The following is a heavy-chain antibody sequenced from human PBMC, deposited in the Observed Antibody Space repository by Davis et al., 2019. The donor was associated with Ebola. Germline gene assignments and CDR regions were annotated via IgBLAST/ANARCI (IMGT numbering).Heavy chain of an antibody. J-gene: IGHJ4*02. Sequence: SETLSLTCTVSGGSISTYYWSWIRQPPGKGLEWIGCIYYSGSTNYNPSLKSRVTISVDTSKNQFSLKLSSVTAADTAVYYCARGDYVWGSYRQTDYWGQGTLVTVSS. CDR2: IYYSGST. CDR3: ARGDYVWGSYRQTDY. V-gene: IGHV4-59*12. D-gene: IGHD3-16*02. CDR1: GGSISTYY.